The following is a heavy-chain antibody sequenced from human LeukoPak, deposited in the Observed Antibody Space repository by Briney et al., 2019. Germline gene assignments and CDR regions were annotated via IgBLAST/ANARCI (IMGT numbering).Heavy chain of an antibody. CDR3: ARYSVLSSGCAY. Sequence: GSVKVSCKASGYTFTRYAISWVRQAPGQGLEWMGWISAYNGNTNYAQNLQGRVTMTTDTSTSTAYMQLRSLRSDDTAVYYCARYSVLSSGCAYWGQGTLVTVSS. J-gene: IGHJ4*02. V-gene: IGHV1-18*01. CDR2: ISAYNGNT. CDR1: GYTFTRYA. D-gene: IGHD6-25*01.